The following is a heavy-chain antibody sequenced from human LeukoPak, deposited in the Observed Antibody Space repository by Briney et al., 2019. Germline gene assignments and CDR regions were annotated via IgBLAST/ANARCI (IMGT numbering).Heavy chain of an antibody. CDR1: GFTFSSYS. V-gene: IGHV3-48*04. CDR3: ARESTSGSYDGRYYFDY. CDR2: ISSSSSTI. D-gene: IGHD1-26*01. Sequence: SGGSLRLSCAASGFTFSSYSMNWVRQAPGKGLEWVSYISSSSSTIYYADSMKGRFTISRDNAKNSLYLQMNSLRAEDTAVYYCARESTSGSYDGRYYFDYWGQGTLVTVSS. J-gene: IGHJ4*02.